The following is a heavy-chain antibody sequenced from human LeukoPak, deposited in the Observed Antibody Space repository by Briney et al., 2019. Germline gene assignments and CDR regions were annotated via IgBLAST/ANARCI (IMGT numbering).Heavy chain of an antibody. D-gene: IGHD3-22*01. Sequence: GASVKVSCKASGGTFSSYAISWVRQAPGQGLEWMGGTIPIFGTANYAQKFQGRVTITADESTSTAYMELSSLRSEDTAVYYCARGGYRWSSAYFDYWGQGTLVTVSS. CDR1: GGTFSSYA. CDR2: TIPIFGTA. V-gene: IGHV1-69*13. CDR3: ARGGYRWSSAYFDY. J-gene: IGHJ4*02.